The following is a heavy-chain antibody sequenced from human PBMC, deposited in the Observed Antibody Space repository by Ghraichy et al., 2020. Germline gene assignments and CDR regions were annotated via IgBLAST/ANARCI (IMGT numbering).Heavy chain of an antibody. CDR1: GGTFSSYA. J-gene: IGHJ6*03. CDR3: AREGTVAIGDDPGGQYYYYYYMDV. Sequence: SVKVSCKASGGTFSSYAISWVRQAPGQGLEWMGGIIPIFGTANYAQKFQGRVTITADESTSTAYMELSSLRSEDTAVYYCAREGTVAIGDDPGGQYYYYYYMDVWGKGTTVTVSS. CDR2: IIPIFGTA. D-gene: IGHD3-10*01. V-gene: IGHV1-69*13.